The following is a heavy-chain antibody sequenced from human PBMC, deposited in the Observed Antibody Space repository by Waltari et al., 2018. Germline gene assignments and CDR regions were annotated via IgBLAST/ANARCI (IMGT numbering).Heavy chain of an antibody. Sequence: EVQLVETGGGLIQPGGSLRLSCAASGFTVSSNYMSWVRQAPGKGLEWVSVIYSGGSTYYADSVKGRFTISRDNSKNTLYRQMNSLRAEDTAVYYCAREGHVLRYFDSFSHAFDIWGQGTMVTVSS. V-gene: IGHV3-53*02. J-gene: IGHJ3*02. CDR2: IYSGGST. CDR1: GFTVSSNY. CDR3: AREGHVLRYFDSFSHAFDI. D-gene: IGHD3-9*01.